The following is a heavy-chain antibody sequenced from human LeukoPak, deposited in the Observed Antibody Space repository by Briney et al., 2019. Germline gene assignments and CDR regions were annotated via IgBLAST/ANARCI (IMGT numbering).Heavy chain of an antibody. CDR3: AREKTVHHEPYYFDY. CDR1: GGSFSGYY. Sequence: SETLSLTCAVHGGSFSGYYWSWIRQPPGKGLEWIGEINHSGSTNYNPSLKSRVTISVDTSKNQFSLKLSSVTAADTAVYYCAREKTVHHEPYYFDYWGQGTLVTVSS. V-gene: IGHV4-34*01. J-gene: IGHJ4*02. CDR2: INHSGST. D-gene: IGHD1-14*01.